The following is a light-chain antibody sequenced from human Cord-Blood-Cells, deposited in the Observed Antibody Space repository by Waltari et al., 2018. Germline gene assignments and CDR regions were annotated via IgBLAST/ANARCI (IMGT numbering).Light chain of an antibody. Sequence: EIVLTQSPATLSLSPGERATLSCRASQSVSSYLAWYQQKPGQAPRLLIYDASNRATGXXXRFSGSGSGTDFTLTISSLEPEDFAVYYCQQRSNWPRTFGQGTKVEIK. CDR2: DAS. CDR3: QQRSNWPRT. J-gene: IGKJ1*01. V-gene: IGKV3-11*01. CDR1: QSVSSY.